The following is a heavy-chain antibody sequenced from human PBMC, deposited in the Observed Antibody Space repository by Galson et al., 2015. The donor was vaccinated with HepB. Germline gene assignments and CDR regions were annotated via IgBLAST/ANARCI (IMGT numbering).Heavy chain of an antibody. CDR2: IDPSDSYT. CDR3: ASSSTVSGGGGGAFDI. D-gene: IGHD2-15*01. V-gene: IGHV5-10-1*01. Sequence: QSGAEVKKPGESLKISCKGSGYSFTSYWISWVRQMPGKGLEWMGRIDPSDSYTNYSPSFQGHVTISADNSISTAYLQWSSLKASDTAMYYCASSSTVSGGGGGAFDIWGQGTMVTVSS. CDR1: GYSFTSYW. J-gene: IGHJ3*02.